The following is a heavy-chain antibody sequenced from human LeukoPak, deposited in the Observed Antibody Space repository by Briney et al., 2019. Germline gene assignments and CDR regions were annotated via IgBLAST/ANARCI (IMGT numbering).Heavy chain of an antibody. Sequence: GGSLRLSCAASGFTFDDYAMHWVRQAPGKGLEWVSGISWHSGRIAYADSVRGRFTISRDNAKNSLSLQMNSLRDEDTAVYYCTKDAYGGATFFYYMDVWGKGTTVTVSS. J-gene: IGHJ6*03. V-gene: IGHV3-9*01. CDR3: TKDAYGGATFFYYMDV. D-gene: IGHD2/OR15-2a*01. CDR2: ISWHSGRI. CDR1: GFTFDDYA.